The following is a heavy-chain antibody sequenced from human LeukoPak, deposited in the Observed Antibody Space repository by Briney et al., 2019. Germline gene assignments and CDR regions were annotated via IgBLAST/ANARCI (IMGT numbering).Heavy chain of an antibody. J-gene: IGHJ4*02. V-gene: IGHV4-34*01. CDR3: ARVGDYGDVPGGY. Sequence: PSETLSLTCAVYGGSFSGYYWSWIRQPPGKGLEWIGSIYYSGSTYYNPSLKSRVTISVDKSKNQFSLKLSSVTAADTAVYYCARVGDYGDVPGGYWGQGTLVTVSS. CDR2: IYYSGST. CDR1: GGSFSGYY. D-gene: IGHD4-17*01.